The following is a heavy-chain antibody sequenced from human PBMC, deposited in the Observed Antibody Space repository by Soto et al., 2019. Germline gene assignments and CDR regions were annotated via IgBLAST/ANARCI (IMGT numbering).Heavy chain of an antibody. CDR1: GFTFGDHW. CDR2: VISDGNTI. CDR3: ATAEVDH. Sequence: GGSLRVSCAASGFTFGDHWMHWVRQAPGKGLEWVSRVISDGNTIDYADSVKGRFTVSRDNAKSTLYLQMNSLRAEDTAVYYCATAEVDHWGPGTLVTVSS. V-gene: IGHV3-74*01. J-gene: IGHJ4*01.